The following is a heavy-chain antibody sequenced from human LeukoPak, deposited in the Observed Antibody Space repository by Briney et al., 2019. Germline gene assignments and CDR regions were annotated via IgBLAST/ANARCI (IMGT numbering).Heavy chain of an antibody. Sequence: PGRSLRLSCAASGFTFSSYGMHWVRQAPGKGLEWVAFIRYDGSNKYYADSVKGRFTISRDNSKNTLYLQMNSLRAEDTAVYYCAKSPGLSAWSPPRGYYMDVWGKGTTVTVSS. CDR3: AKSPGLSAWSPPRGYYMDV. CDR1: GFTFSSYG. V-gene: IGHV3-30*02. CDR2: IRYDGSNK. D-gene: IGHD2-15*01. J-gene: IGHJ6*03.